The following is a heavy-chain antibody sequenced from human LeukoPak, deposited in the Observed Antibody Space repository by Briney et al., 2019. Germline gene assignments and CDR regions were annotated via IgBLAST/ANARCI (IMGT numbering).Heavy chain of an antibody. V-gene: IGHV3-30*04. Sequence: GGSLRLSCAASGFTFSSYAMHWVRQAPGKGLEWVAVISYDGSNKYYADSVKGRFTISRDNSKNTLYLQMNSLRAEDTAVYYCAKVGSPDYYDSSGYYRDYWGQGTLVTASS. J-gene: IGHJ4*02. CDR3: AKVGSPDYYDSSGYYRDY. CDR2: ISYDGSNK. D-gene: IGHD3-22*01. CDR1: GFTFSSYA.